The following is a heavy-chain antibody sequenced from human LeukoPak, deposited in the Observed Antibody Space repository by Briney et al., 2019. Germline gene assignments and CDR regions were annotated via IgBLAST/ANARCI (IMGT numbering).Heavy chain of an antibody. V-gene: IGHV4-59*01. CDR2: IYYSGSS. D-gene: IGHD5-12*01. Sequence: TPSETLSLTCTVSGGSISTYYWSWIRQPPGKGLEWIGYIYYSGSSNYNPSLKSRVTISVDTSKNQFSLKLSSVTAADTAVYYCARVYGSGYDFRGAFDIWGQGTMVTVSS. CDR1: GGSISTYY. J-gene: IGHJ3*02. CDR3: ARVYGSGYDFRGAFDI.